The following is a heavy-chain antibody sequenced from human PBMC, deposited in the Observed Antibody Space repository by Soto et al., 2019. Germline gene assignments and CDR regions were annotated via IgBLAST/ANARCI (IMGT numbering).Heavy chain of an antibody. Sequence: ASVKVSCKASGYTFTSYGISWVRQAPGQGLEWMGWISAYNGNTNYAQKLQGRVTMTTDTSTSTAYMELRSLRSDDTAVYYCARVYWNGDYVGWFDPWGQGTLVTVSS. CDR1: GYTFTSYG. D-gene: IGHD4-17*01. J-gene: IGHJ5*02. V-gene: IGHV1-18*01. CDR2: ISAYNGNT. CDR3: ARVYWNGDYVGWFDP.